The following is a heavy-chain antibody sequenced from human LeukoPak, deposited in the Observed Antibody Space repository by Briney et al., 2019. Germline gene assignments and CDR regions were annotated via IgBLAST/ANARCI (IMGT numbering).Heavy chain of an antibody. J-gene: IGHJ4*02. D-gene: IGHD1-26*01. CDR1: GYTLTQLS. V-gene: IGHV1-24*01. CDR3: ATDSGTYFLF. Sequence: ASVKVSCKVSGYTLTQLSMHWVRQAPGKGLGWMGGFDPEDGETIYAQKFQGRVTMTEDTSTDTAYMELSSLRSDDTAVYYCATDSGTYFLFWGQGTLVTVSS. CDR2: FDPEDGET.